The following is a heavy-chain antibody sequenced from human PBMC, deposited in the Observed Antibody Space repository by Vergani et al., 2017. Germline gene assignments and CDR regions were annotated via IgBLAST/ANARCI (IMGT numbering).Heavy chain of an antibody. CDR3: ARNRGYSYGYGAFDI. D-gene: IGHD5-18*01. CDR1: GGSISSSSYY. V-gene: IGHV4-39*07. Sequence: QLQLQESGPGLVKPSETLSLTCTVSGGSISSSSYYWGWIRQPPGKGLEWIGSIYYSGSTYYNPSLKSRVTISVDTSKNQFSRKLSSVTAADTAVYYCARNRGYSYGYGAFDIWGQGTMVTVSS. CDR2: IYYSGST. J-gene: IGHJ3*02.